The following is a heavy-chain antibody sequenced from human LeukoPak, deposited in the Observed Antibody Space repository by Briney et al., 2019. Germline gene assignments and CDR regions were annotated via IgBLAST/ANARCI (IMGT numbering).Heavy chain of an antibody. CDR1: GGTFSSYA. Sequence: SVKVSCKASGGTFSSYAISWVRQAPGQGLEWMGGIIPIFGTANYAQKFQGRVTITTDESTSTAYMELSSLRSEDTAVYYCARGESSGYVSDYFDYWGQGTLVTVSS. CDR3: ARGESSGYVSDYFDY. D-gene: IGHD5-12*01. CDR2: IIPIFGTA. V-gene: IGHV1-69*05. J-gene: IGHJ4*02.